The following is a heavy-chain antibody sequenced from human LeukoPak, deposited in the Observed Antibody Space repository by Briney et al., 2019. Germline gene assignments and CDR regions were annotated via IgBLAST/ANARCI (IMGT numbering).Heavy chain of an antibody. CDR2: IYYSGST. D-gene: IGHD3-3*01. Sequence: SETLSLTCTVSAGSISSSSYYWGWLRQPPGKGLEWIGSIYYSGSTYYNPSRKSRVTISVDTSKRQFSLKLSSVTAADTAVYYCARAEDSITIFGVVIIGFDPWGQGTLVTVSS. CDR3: ARAEDSITIFGVVIIGFDP. V-gene: IGHV4-39*07. J-gene: IGHJ5*02. CDR1: AGSISSSSYY.